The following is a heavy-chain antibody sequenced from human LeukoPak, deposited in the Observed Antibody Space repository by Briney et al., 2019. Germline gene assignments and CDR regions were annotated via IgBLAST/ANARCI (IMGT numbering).Heavy chain of an antibody. V-gene: IGHV3-30*04. Sequence: GRSLRLSCAASGFTFSSYAMHWVRQAPGKGLEWVAVISYDGSNKYYADSVKGRFTISRDNSKNTLSLQMNSLRAEDTAVYYCARVYYDILTGYPDYWGQGTLVTVSS. J-gene: IGHJ4*02. CDR3: ARVYYDILTGYPDY. CDR1: GFTFSSYA. CDR2: ISYDGSNK. D-gene: IGHD3-9*01.